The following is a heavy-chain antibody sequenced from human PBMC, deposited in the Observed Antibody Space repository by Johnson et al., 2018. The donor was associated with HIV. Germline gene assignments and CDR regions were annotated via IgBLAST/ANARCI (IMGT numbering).Heavy chain of an antibody. CDR2: ISWNSGSI. V-gene: IGHV3-9*01. J-gene: IGHJ3*02. CDR3: AKVDSGSYFDAFDI. D-gene: IGHD1-26*01. CDR1: GFTFSSFS. Sequence: VQLVESGGGLVQPGGSLRLSCAASGFTFSSFSMSWVRQAPGKGLEWVSAISWNSGSIGSADYLKGRFTISRDNAKNSLYLQMNSRRAEDPALYYCAKVDSGSYFDAFDIWGQGTMFTVSS.